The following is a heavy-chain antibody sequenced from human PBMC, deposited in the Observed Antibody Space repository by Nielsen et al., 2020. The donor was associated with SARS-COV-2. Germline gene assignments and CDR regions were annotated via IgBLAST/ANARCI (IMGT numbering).Heavy chain of an antibody. CDR1: GFTFSSYW. J-gene: IGHJ5*02. CDR2: IKQDGSEK. CDR3: ARQDGTRFLEWFTQYNWFDP. V-gene: IGHV3-7*03. D-gene: IGHD3-3*01. Sequence: GESLKISCAASGFTFSSYWMSWVRQAPGKGLEWVANIKQDGSEKYYVDSVKGRFNISRDNAKNSLYLQMNSLRAEDTAVYYCARQDGTRFLEWFTQYNWFDPWGQGTLVTVSS.